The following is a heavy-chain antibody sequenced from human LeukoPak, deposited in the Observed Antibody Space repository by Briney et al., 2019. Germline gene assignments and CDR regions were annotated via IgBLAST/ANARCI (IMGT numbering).Heavy chain of an antibody. V-gene: IGHV3-23*01. CDR3: AKCRGGGGEYWHFDL. J-gene: IGHJ2*01. CDR1: GLTFSSFA. D-gene: IGHD2-15*01. Sequence: GPLRLSCAASGLTFSSFAMTWVRQGPGKGLEWVSSISLRGGSTNSADSVKRRFTISRDNSRNTLYLQMNSLRDEDTAVYFCAKCRGGGGEYWHFDLWGRGILVTVSS. CDR2: ISLRGGST.